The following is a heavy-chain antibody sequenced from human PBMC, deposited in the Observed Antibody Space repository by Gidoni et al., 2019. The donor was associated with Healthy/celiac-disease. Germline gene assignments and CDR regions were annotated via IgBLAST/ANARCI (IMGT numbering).Heavy chain of an antibody. CDR3: ARSPPPLISSGYYLTSRGESIDY. D-gene: IGHD3-22*01. CDR1: GVTFSSYS. J-gene: IGHJ4*02. Sequence: EVQLVESGGGLVKPGGSLRLSCAASGVTFSSYSMHWVRPAPGKGLEWVSSISSSSSYISYADSVKGRFTISRDNAKNSLYLQMNSLRAEDTAVYYCARSPPPLISSGYYLTSRGESIDYWGQGTLVTVSS. V-gene: IGHV3-21*01. CDR2: ISSSSSYI.